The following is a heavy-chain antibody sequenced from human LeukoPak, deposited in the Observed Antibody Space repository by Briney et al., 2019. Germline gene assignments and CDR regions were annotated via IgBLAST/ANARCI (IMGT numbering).Heavy chain of an antibody. CDR3: ARDLRYYGSGGYYTSTGY. D-gene: IGHD3-10*01. V-gene: IGHV1-18*01. Sequence: ASVKVSCKASGYTFTSYGISWVRQAPGQGLEWMGWISAYNGNTNYAQKLQGRVTMTTDTSTSTAYMELRSLRSDDTAVYYCARDLRYYGSGGYYTSTGYWGQGTLVTVSS. CDR1: GYTFTSYG. CDR2: ISAYNGNT. J-gene: IGHJ4*02.